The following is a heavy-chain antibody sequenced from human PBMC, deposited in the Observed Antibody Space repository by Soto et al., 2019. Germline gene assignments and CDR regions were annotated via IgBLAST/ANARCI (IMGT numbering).Heavy chain of an antibody. D-gene: IGHD2-2*01. CDR2: ISGSGGST. Sequence: QPGGSLRLSCAASGFTFNSYAMSWVRQAPGKGLEWVSSISGSGGSTYYADSVKGRFTISRDNSKNTLYLQMNSLRAEDTAVYYCAKVSETSSPGPLDYWGQGTLVTVSS. CDR3: AKVSETSSPGPLDY. CDR1: GFTFNSYA. J-gene: IGHJ4*02. V-gene: IGHV3-23*01.